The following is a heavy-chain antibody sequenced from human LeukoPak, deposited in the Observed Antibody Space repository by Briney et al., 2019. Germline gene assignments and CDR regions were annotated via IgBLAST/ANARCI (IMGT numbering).Heavy chain of an antibody. D-gene: IGHD3-10*02. CDR2: ISSSSSYI. CDR3: AELGITMIGGV. V-gene: IGHV3-21*01. CDR1: GFTFSSYS. Sequence: GGSLRLSCAASGFTFSSYSMNWVRQAPGKGLEWVSSISSSSSYIYYADSVKGRFTISRDNAKNSLYLQMNSLRAEDTAVYCCAELGITMIGGVWGKGTTVTISS. J-gene: IGHJ6*04.